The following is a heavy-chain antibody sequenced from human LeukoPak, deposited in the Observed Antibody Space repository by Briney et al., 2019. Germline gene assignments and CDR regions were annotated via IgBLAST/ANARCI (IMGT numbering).Heavy chain of an antibody. V-gene: IGHV6-1*01. CDR2: TFYRSKWYT. D-gene: IGHD2/OR15-2a*01. CDR1: GHSVSSNSVA. J-gene: IGHJ3*02. Sequence: SHTVSLTCAISGHSVSSNSVAWNWIRQSPSRGLEWLGSTFYRSKWYTDYAVSVKSRITINPDTSKKQFSLQLSSVTPEDTAVYDCARGKYFAFYIWGQRTMVTVSS. CDR3: ARGKYFAFYI.